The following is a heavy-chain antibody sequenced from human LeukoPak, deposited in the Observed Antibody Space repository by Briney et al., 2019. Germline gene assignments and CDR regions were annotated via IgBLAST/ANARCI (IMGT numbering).Heavy chain of an antibody. D-gene: IGHD2-15*01. V-gene: IGHV1-69*13. CDR3: ARDCSGGRCYGAFDI. CDR2: VSPIYGTS. CDR1: GGTFGRYA. J-gene: IGHJ3*02. Sequence: ASVKVSCKASGGTFGRYAITWVRQAPRQRLEWMGGVSPIYGTSDYAQRFQGRVTISADESTSTAFLEVRSLRSEDTAVYYCARDCSGGRCYGAFDIWGQGTLVIVSS.